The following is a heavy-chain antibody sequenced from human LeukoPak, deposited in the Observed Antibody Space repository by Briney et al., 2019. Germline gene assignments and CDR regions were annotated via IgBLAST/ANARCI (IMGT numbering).Heavy chain of an antibody. V-gene: IGHV3-23*01. CDR1: GFTFSSYA. D-gene: IGHD1-26*01. CDR2: INDSGGNT. CDR3: ARTPDYSGSYPIDY. J-gene: IGHJ4*02. Sequence: GGSLRLSCAASGFTFSSYAMSWVRQAPGKGLEWVSLINDSGGNTYYAYSVKGRFTISRDNSKNTLFLQMSSLRAADTAVYYCARTPDYSGSYPIDYWGQGPLVTVTS.